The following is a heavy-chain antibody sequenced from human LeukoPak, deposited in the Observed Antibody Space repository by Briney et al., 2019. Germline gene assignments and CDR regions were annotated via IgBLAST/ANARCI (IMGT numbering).Heavy chain of an antibody. CDR1: GITFSSYG. D-gene: IGHD3-10*02. CDR2: ISYDGSNK. J-gene: IGHJ4*02. CDR3: AKDPGLYYVQRGFDY. Sequence: GGSLRLSCAASGITFSSYGMHWVRQAPGKGLEWVAVISYDGSNKYYADSVKGRFTISRDNSKNTLYLQMNSLRAEDTAVYYCAKDPGLYYVQRGFDYWGQGTLVTVSS. V-gene: IGHV3-30*18.